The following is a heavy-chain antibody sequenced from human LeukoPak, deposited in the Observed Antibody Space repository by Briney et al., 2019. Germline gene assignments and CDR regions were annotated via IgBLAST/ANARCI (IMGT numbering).Heavy chain of an antibody. Sequence: GGSLRLSCAASGFTFSSYWMSWVRQSPGKGLEWVANIKQDGREKDYVDSVKGRFTISRDNAKNSLYLQMNSLRAEDTAVYYCARDLRVAATLRIIGFLNGDNSYNWFDPWGQGTLVTVSS. CDR3: ARDLRVAATLRIIGFLNGDNSYNWFDP. V-gene: IGHV3-7*01. D-gene: IGHD2-15*01. CDR1: GFTFSSYW. J-gene: IGHJ5*02. CDR2: IKQDGREK.